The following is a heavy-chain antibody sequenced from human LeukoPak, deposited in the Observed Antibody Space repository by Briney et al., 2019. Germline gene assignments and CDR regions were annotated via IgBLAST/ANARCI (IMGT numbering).Heavy chain of an antibody. D-gene: IGHD6-13*01. J-gene: IGHJ3*02. CDR2: YWYDGSNK. V-gene: IGHV3-33*01. CDR3: ARGLSGAAAGDDAFDI. CDR1: GLTFRSYA. Sequence: GGPLRFSCAAPGLTFRSYARNWVAQAPGKGLEWGPVYWYDGSNKYYADSVKGRFTISRDNSKNTLYLQMNSLRAEDTAVYYCARGLSGAAAGDDAFDIWGQGTMVTVSS.